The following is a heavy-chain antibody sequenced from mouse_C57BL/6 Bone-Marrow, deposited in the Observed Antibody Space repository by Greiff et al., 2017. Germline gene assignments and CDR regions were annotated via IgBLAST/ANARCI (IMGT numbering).Heavy chain of an antibody. Sequence: QVQLQQSGPGLVQPSQSLSITCTVSGFSLTSYGVHWVRQSPGKGLEWLGVIWSGGSTDYNAAFIYSLGISKDNSTIQVFFTMNSLQADDTAIYYCARNLITTVVAYGYFDVWGTGTTVTVSS. CDR3: ARNLITTVVAYGYFDV. D-gene: IGHD1-1*01. CDR2: IWSGGST. J-gene: IGHJ1*03. CDR1: GFSLTSYG. V-gene: IGHV2-2*01.